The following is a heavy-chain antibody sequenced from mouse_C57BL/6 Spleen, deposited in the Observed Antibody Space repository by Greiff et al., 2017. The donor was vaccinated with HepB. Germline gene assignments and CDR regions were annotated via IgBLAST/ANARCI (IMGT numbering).Heavy chain of an antibody. Sequence: QVQLQHSGAELARPGASVKLSCKASGYTFTSYGISWVKQRTGQGLEWIGEIYPRSGNTYYNEKFKGKATLTADKSSSTAYMELRSLTSEDSAVYFCARGDSSGYPSYFDYWGQGTTLTVSS. J-gene: IGHJ2*01. CDR2: IYPRSGNT. D-gene: IGHD3-2*02. CDR3: ARGDSSGYPSYFDY. CDR1: GYTFTSYG. V-gene: IGHV1-81*01.